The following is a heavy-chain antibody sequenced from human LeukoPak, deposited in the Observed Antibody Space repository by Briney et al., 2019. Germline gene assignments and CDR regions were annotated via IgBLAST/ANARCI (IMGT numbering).Heavy chain of an antibody. V-gene: IGHV3-33*08. D-gene: IGHD3-16*02. J-gene: IGHJ4*02. CDR3: ARDFELSH. Sequence: PGGSLRLSCAASGFTFSNSAMSWVRRAPGKGLEWVALIWYDGSSKHYADSVRGRFTISRDNSKNTLYLQMNSLRAEDTAVYYCARDFELSHWGQGTLVTVSS. CDR1: GFTFSNSA. CDR2: IWYDGSSK.